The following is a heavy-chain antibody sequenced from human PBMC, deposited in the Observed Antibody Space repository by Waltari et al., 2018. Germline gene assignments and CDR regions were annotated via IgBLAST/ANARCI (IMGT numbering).Heavy chain of an antibody. J-gene: IGHJ4*02. Sequence: QVQLQQSGPGLVKPSQTLSLTCAISGDRVSSNSADWNWSRQAPSRGLEWLGRTYYRSKWYNDYAVSVKSRITINPDTSKNQFSLQLNSVTPEDTAVYYCARAGGNSPYYFDYWGQGTLVTVSS. CDR1: GDRVSSNSAD. CDR3: ARAGGNSPYYFDY. CDR2: TYYRSKWYN. D-gene: IGHD2-21*02. V-gene: IGHV6-1*01.